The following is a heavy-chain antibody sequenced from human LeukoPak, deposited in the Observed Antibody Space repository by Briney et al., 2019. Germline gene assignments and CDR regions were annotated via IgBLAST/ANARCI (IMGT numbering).Heavy chain of an antibody. CDR3: ASSGSSGYYVDY. J-gene: IGHJ4*02. Sequence: KPSETLSLTCTVSGGSIISSSYYWGWIRQPPGKGLEWIGSIYYSGSTYYNPSLKSRVTISVDTSKNQFSLKLSSVTAADTAVYYCASSGSSGYYVDYWGQGTLVTVSS. CDR1: GGSIISSSYY. V-gene: IGHV4-39*07. CDR2: IYYSGST. D-gene: IGHD3-22*01.